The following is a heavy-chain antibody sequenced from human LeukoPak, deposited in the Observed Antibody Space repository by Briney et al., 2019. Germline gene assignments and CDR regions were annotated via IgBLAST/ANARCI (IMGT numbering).Heavy chain of an antibody. CDR2: IYSDGKT. D-gene: IGHD1-14*01. Sequence: PGGSLRLSCAASGVTVSRDYMSWVRQAPGKGLEWVPVIYSDGKTYYADSVKGRFTISRHNSKNTLFLQMGSLRTEGTAIYYCANRMTFGGQGTLVTVSS. V-gene: IGHV3-53*04. CDR1: GVTVSRDY. J-gene: IGHJ4*02. CDR3: ANRMTF.